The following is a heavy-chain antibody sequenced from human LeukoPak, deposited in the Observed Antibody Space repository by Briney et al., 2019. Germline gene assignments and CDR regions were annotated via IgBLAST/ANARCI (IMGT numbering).Heavy chain of an antibody. Sequence: PSETLSLSCTVSGGSINSHYWNWIRQPPGKRLEWIGYVYSNGNTNTNPALKSRVTMSVDTSKKQFSLKVISVTAADTAVYFCARGGVAGALDYWGQGTLVTVSS. CDR1: GGSINSHY. CDR2: VYSNGNT. V-gene: IGHV4-59*11. D-gene: IGHD6-19*01. J-gene: IGHJ4*02. CDR3: ARGGVAGALDY.